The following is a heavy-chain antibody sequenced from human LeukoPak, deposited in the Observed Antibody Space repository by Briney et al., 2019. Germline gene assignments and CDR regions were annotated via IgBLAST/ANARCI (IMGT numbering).Heavy chain of an antibody. CDR2: ISIDEANT. J-gene: IGHJ3*02. V-gene: IGHV3-74*01. CDR1: GFTFSTVW. CDR3: ARWNVNTNHLAI. D-gene: IGHD1-1*01. Sequence: PGGSLRLSCAASGFTFSTVWMHWVRQAPGGGLVWVSRISIDEANTRYADAVKGRFTIPRDNAKTTLYLQMNSLRAEDTAVYYCARWNVNTNHLAIWGGGTMVTVSS.